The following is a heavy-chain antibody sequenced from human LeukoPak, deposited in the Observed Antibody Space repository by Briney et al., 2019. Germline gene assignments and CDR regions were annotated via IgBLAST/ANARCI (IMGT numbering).Heavy chain of an antibody. CDR1: GGSISSYY. V-gene: IGHV4-59*01. CDR3: ARGHCSGGSCQGSYYYYYMDV. J-gene: IGHJ6*03. CDR2: IYYSGST. D-gene: IGHD2-15*01. Sequence: SETLSLTCTVPGGSISSYYWSWIRQPPGKGLEWIGYIYYSGSTNYNPSLKSRVTISVDTSKNQFSLKLISVTAADTAVYYCARGHCSGGSCQGSYYYYYMDVWGKGTTATVSS.